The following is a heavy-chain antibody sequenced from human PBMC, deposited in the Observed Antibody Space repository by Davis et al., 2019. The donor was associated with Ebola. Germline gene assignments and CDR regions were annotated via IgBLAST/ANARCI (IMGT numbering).Heavy chain of an antibody. CDR1: GYSFKNYA. V-gene: IGHV1-18*01. D-gene: IGHD3-22*01. J-gene: IGHJ6*02. Sequence: ASVKVSCKASGYSFKNYAISWVRQAPGQGLEWMGWISAYNGNTNYAQKVQGRVIMTRDTSTSTAYLELRSLRSDDTAVYYCARDRPYDSSGYFPWSMDVWGQGTTVTVSS. CDR2: ISAYNGNT. CDR3: ARDRPYDSSGYFPWSMDV.